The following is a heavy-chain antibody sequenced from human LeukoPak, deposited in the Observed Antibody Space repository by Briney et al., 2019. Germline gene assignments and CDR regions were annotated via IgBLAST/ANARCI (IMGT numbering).Heavy chain of an antibody. Sequence: PGESLKISCKGSGYSFSTYWIAWVRQMPGKGLEWMGIIYPGDSDTTYSPSFQGQVTISVDKSISTAYVQWSSLKASDTAMYYCVRANWGTSSFDCWGRGTLVTVSS. CDR1: GYSFSTYW. CDR2: IYPGDSDT. V-gene: IGHV5-51*01. J-gene: IGHJ4*02. D-gene: IGHD7-27*01. CDR3: VRANWGTSSFDC.